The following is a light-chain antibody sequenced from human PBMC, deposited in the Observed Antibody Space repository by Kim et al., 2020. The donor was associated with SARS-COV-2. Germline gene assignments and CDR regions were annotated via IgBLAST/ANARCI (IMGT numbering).Light chain of an antibody. Sequence: DIVMTQSPDSLAVSLGERATINCKSSQRVLYSSNNKNYLAWYQQKPGQPPKLLMYWASTRESGVPDRFSGSGSGTDFTLTISSLQAEDVAVYYCQQYYSTPRTFGQGTKVDIK. CDR2: WAS. CDR1: QRVLYSSNNKNY. J-gene: IGKJ1*01. CDR3: QQYYSTPRT. V-gene: IGKV4-1*01.